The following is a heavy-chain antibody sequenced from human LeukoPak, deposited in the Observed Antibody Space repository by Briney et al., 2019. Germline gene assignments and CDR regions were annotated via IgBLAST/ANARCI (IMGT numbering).Heavy chain of an antibody. CDR3: AAPGVPAATYYFDY. Sequence: PGGSLRLSCAASGFTFSTYGMLWVRQAPGKGLEWVAFIRYDGSNKYYADSVKGRFTISRDNSKSTVYLQMNSLRAEDTAVYYCAAPGVPAATYYFDYWGQGTLVTVSS. CDR1: GFTFSTYG. V-gene: IGHV3-30*02. J-gene: IGHJ4*02. D-gene: IGHD2-2*01. CDR2: IRYDGSNK.